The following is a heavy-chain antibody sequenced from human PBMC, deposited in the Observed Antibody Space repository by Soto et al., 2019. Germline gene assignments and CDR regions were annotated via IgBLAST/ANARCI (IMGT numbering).Heavy chain of an antibody. Sequence: SETLSLTCAVYGGSFSGYYWSWIRQPPGKGLEWIGEINHSGSTNYNPSLKSRVTISVDTSKNQFSLKLSSVTAADTAVYYCARGRAYNDNSGYYYIDYWGQGAPVTVSS. CDR3: ARGRAYNDNSGYYYIDY. D-gene: IGHD3-22*01. V-gene: IGHV4-34*01. CDR1: GGSFSGYY. CDR2: INHSGST. J-gene: IGHJ4*02.